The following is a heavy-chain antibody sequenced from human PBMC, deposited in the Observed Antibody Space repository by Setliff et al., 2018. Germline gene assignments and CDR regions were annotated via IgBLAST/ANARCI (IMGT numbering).Heavy chain of an antibody. CDR1: GGSISSGDYY. J-gene: IGHJ6*03. Sequence: SETLSLTCTVSGGSISSGDYYWSWIRQPPGKGLEWIGYIYSSGSTNYNPSLKSRVTISMDTSKNQFSLKVSPVTAADTAVYYCAREQWLDPPGYYYMDVWAKGTTVTVSS. CDR3: AREQWLDPPGYYYMDV. CDR2: IYSSGST. D-gene: IGHD6-19*01. V-gene: IGHV4-30-4*08.